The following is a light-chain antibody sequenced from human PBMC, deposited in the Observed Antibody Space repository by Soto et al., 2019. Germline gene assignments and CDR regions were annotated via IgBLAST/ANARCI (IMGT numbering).Light chain of an antibody. CDR1: QSVSDY. J-gene: IGKJ5*01. V-gene: IGKV3-11*01. Sequence: EIVLTQYPASLSLSPGEGATLSCRASQSVSDYLAWYQQKPGQAPRLLIYDTYKRVTGIPSRFSGSGSGTDFTLTISSLEPEDFALYFCQHRSKRFPNTFGQGTRLEIK. CDR2: DTY. CDR3: QHRSKRFPNT.